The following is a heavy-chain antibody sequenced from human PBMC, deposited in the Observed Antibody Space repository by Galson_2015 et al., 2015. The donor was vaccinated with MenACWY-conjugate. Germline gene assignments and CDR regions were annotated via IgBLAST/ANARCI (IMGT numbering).Heavy chain of an antibody. CDR3: AATPGTFGGVIVINYYYGMDV. CDR2: IVVGSGNT. J-gene: IGHJ6*02. Sequence: SVKVSCKASGFTFTSSAVQWVRQARGQRLEWIGWIVVGSGNTNYAQKFQERVTITRDMSTSTAYMELSSLRSEDTAVYYCAATPGTFGGVIVINYYYGMDVWGQGTTVTVSS. V-gene: IGHV1-58*01. D-gene: IGHD3-16*02. CDR1: GFTFTSSA.